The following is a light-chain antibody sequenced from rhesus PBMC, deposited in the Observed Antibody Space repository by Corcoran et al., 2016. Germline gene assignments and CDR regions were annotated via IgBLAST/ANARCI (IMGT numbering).Light chain of an antibody. J-gene: IGKJ1*01. CDR1: QGISNW. Sequence: DIQMTQSPSSLSASVGDRVTITCRASQGISNWLAWYQQKPGKAPKLLIYRASNLETGVPSRFSGSGSGTDFTLNISSLQPEDIATYYCQQQDNSPWTFGQGTKVEIK. V-gene: IGKV1-69*01. CDR2: RAS. CDR3: QQQDNSPWT.